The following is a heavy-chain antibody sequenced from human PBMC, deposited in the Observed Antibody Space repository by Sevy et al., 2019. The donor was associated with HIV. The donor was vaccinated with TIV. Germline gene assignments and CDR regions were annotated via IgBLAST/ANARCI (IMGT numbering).Heavy chain of an antibody. D-gene: IGHD2-8*01. CDR1: GFTFSKYS. J-gene: IGHJ4*02. CDR2: LSFGCGEI. Sequence: QPGGSLRLSCAASGFTFSKYSMSWVRQPPGKGLEGVSTLSFGCGEINYADSVKGRFTISRDNSKSSVYLQMNNLRPEDTAVYYCAREGCTKPHDYWGQGTLVTVSS. CDR3: AREGCTKPHDY. V-gene: IGHV3-23*01.